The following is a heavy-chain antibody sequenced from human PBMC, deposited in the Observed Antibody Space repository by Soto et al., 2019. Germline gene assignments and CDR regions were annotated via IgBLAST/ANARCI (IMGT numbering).Heavy chain of an antibody. CDR3: ARDLIATSGALFDF. CDR1: GFTFSSYV. J-gene: IGHJ4*02. D-gene: IGHD6-13*01. Sequence: ASVKVSCKASGFTFSSYVMHWVRQAPGHRLGWMGWITPGNYKTMYSQKFQGRVTITWDTSATTAYIELSSLSSEDTAVYYCARDLIATSGALFDFWGQGTLVTVSS. V-gene: IGHV1-3*01. CDR2: ITPGNYKT.